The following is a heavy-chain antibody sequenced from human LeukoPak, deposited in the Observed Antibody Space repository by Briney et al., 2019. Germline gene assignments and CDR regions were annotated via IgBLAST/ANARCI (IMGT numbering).Heavy chain of an antibody. D-gene: IGHD3-3*01. CDR1: GFTFSSYG. Sequence: GGSLRLSCAASGFTFSSYGMSWVRQAPGKGLEWVSAISGSGGSTYYADSVKGRFTISRDNSKNTLYLQMNSLRAEDTAVYYCAKHPTSYDFWSGETYYFDYWGQGTLVTVSS. V-gene: IGHV3-23*01. CDR3: AKHPTSYDFWSGETYYFDY. CDR2: ISGSGGST. J-gene: IGHJ4*02.